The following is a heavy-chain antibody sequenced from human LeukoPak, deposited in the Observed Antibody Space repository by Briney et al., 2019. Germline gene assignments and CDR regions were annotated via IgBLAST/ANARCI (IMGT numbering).Heavy chain of an antibody. V-gene: IGHV4-4*07. J-gene: IGHJ5*02. CDR3: ARDWPSSGYNWFDP. CDR2: IYTSGST. D-gene: IGHD6-19*01. Sequence: PSETLSLTCTVSGGSISNYYWSWIRQPAGKGLEWIGRIYTSGSTNYNPSLKSRVTMSVDTSKNQFSLKLSSVTAADTAVYYCARDWPSSGYNWFDPWGQGTLVTVSS. CDR1: GGSISNYY.